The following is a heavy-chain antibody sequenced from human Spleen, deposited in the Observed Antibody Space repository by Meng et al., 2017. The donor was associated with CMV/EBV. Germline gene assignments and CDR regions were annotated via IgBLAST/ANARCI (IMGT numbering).Heavy chain of an antibody. Sequence: SETLSLTCTVSGGSISSYFWNWIRQPPGKGLEWIGYIYYSATTNYNPSLRSRVTISVDTSKNQFSLKLSSVTAADTAVCYCARTPLGYCSSTSCYYFQHWGQGTLVTVSS. J-gene: IGHJ1*01. CDR3: ARTPLGYCSSTSCYYFQH. D-gene: IGHD2-2*01. CDR1: GGSISSYF. V-gene: IGHV4-59*01. CDR2: IYYSATT.